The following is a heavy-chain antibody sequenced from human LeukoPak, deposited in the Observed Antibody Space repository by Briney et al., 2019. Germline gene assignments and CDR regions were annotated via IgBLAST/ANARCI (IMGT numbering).Heavy chain of an antibody. V-gene: IGHV4-34*01. CDR3: ARRGRWLQFAIFDL. D-gene: IGHD5-24*01. Sequence: PSETLSLTCAVYGGSFSGYYWSWIRQPPGKGLEWIGEINHSGSTNYNPSLKSRVTISVDTSKNQFSLKLSSVTAADTAVYYCARRGRWLQFAIFDLWGRGTLVTVSS. CDR2: INHSGST. CDR1: GGSFSGYY. J-gene: IGHJ2*01.